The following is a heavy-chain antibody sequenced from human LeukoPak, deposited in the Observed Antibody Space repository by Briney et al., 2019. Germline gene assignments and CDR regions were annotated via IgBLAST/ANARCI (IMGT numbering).Heavy chain of an antibody. CDR1: GGSIIDYY. D-gene: IGHD1-26*01. V-gene: IGHV4-59*01. J-gene: IGHJ4*02. Sequence: SETLSLTCTVTGGSIIDYYWSWVRQPPGKGLEWIVYIYYSGNTYYNPSLKSRVSISVNTSKNQFSLNLRFVTAAGTAMYYCARVYGSYSPDSWGQGTLVTVSS. CDR2: IYYSGNT. CDR3: ARVYGSYSPDS.